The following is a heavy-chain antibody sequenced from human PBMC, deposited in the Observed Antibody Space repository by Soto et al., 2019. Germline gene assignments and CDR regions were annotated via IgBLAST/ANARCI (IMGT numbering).Heavy chain of an antibody. Sequence: QVQLHQWGAGLLKPSETLSLTCGVYNGSFMGYYWTWVRQPPGKGLEWIGEINHFGSPNYNPSLKSRVALSIDTSKHPFALSLRSLTAADTAVYYCASLNGGRFLDKGDYWGQGILVTVSS. J-gene: IGHJ4*02. CDR2: INHFGSP. CDR3: ASLNGGRFLDKGDY. V-gene: IGHV4-34*01. CDR1: NGSFMGYY. D-gene: IGHD3-3*01.